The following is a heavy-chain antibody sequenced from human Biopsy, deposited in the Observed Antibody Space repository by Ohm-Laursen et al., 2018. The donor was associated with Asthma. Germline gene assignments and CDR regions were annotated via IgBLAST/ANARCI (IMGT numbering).Heavy chain of an antibody. D-gene: IGHD4-17*01. Sequence: SVKVSCKASGYTFTDYYVMWLRQAPGQGLEWMGRINPVSGSTNFAQKFQGRLTMTRDRSIGTAYMELRRLTSADTAMYYCARPPYAGDYPFNSWGQGTLLTVSS. CDR3: ARPPYAGDYPFNS. CDR2: INPVSGST. V-gene: IGHV1-2*06. J-gene: IGHJ4*02. CDR1: GYTFTDYY.